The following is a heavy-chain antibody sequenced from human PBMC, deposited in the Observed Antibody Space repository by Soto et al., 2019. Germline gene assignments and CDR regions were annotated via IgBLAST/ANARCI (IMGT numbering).Heavy chain of an antibody. CDR1: GFTFSSYA. D-gene: IGHD5-18*01. CDR3: ARSRGYSYGSDNFDY. CDR2: ISSAASTI. Sequence: GGSLRLSCAASGFTFSSYAMSWVRQAPGKGLEWVSYISSAASTIYYADSVKGRFTVSRDNAKNSLYLQMNSLRAEDTAVYYCARSRGYSYGSDNFDYWGQGTLVTVSS. J-gene: IGHJ4*02. V-gene: IGHV3-48*01.